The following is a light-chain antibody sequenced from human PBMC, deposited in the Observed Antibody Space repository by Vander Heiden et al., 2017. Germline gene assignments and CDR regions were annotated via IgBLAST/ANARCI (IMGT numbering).Light chain of an antibody. V-gene: IGKV1-39*01. CDR2: AAS. J-gene: IGKJ2*01. CDR1: QSISSY. CDR3: QQSDSTPYT. Sequence: DIQMTQSPSSLSASVGDRVTITCRASQSISSYLNWYQQKPGKAPKLLIYAASSLQSGVPSTFSGSGSGTDFTLTMSRLQPEDFATYYCQQSDSTPYTFGPGTKLEIK.